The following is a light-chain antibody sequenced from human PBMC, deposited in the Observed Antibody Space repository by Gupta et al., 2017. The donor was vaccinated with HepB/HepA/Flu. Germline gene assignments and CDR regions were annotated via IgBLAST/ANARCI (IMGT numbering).Light chain of an antibody. V-gene: IGLV2-14*03. CDR3: CSYTSSSTLGHVV. Sequence: QSALNQPASVSGSPGQSITISCTGTSSDVGGYNYVSWYQQHPGKAPKLMIYDVSNRPSGVSNRFSGSKSGNTASLTISGLQAEDEADYYCCSYTSSSTLGHVVFGGGTKLTVL. CDR1: SSDVGGYNY. J-gene: IGLJ2*01. CDR2: DVS.